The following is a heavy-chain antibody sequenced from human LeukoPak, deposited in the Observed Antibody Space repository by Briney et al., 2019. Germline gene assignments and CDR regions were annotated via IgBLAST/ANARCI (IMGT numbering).Heavy chain of an antibody. Sequence: GGSLRLSCAASGFTFSSYAMHWVRQAPGKGLEWVAVISYDGSNKYYADSVKGRFTISRDNSKNTLYLQMNSLRAEDTAVYYCARDTRPDSGYYYDGAFDIWGQGTMVTVSS. D-gene: IGHD3-22*01. V-gene: IGHV3-30*04. J-gene: IGHJ3*02. CDR1: GFTFSSYA. CDR3: ARDTRPDSGYYYDGAFDI. CDR2: ISYDGSNK.